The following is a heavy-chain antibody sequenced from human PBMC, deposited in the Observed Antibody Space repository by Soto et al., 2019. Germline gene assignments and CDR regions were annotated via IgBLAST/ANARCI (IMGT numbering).Heavy chain of an antibody. Sequence: GGSLRLSCAASGFTFSNAWMNWVRQAPGKGLEWVGRIKSKTDGGTTDYATPVKGRFTISRDDSKNTLYLQMNSLKTEDTAVYYCTTHLTDNWNDVVDYWGQGTLVTVSS. J-gene: IGHJ4*02. CDR3: TTHLTDNWNDVVDY. CDR2: IKSKTDGGTT. V-gene: IGHV3-15*07. D-gene: IGHD1-20*01. CDR1: GFTFSNAW.